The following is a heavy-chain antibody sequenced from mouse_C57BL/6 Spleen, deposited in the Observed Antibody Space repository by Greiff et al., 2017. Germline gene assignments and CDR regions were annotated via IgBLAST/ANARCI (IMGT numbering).Heavy chain of an antibody. J-gene: IGHJ2*01. V-gene: IGHV5-16*02. D-gene: IGHD1-1*01. CDR1: GFTFSDYY. CDR2: INYDGSST. CDR3: AGRYGHFDY. Sequence: EVKVVESEGGLVQPGSSMKLSCTASGFTFSDYYMAWVRQVPEKGLEWVANINYDGSSTYYLDSLKSRFIISRDNAKNILYLQMSSLKSEDTATYYCAGRYGHFDYWGQGTTLTVSS.